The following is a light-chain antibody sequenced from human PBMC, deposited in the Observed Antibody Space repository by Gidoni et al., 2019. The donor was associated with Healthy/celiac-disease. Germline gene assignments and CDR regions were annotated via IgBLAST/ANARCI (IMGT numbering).Light chain of an antibody. Sequence: EIVMTQSPATLSVSPGERATLSCRASQGVSSNLVRYQQKPGQTPRHLICGASSRATGIPAGISGSGCGTEFTLTISSLQSEDFAVYYCQQYSNWPPEDIYTFGQGTKLEIK. CDR2: GAS. CDR1: QGVSSN. V-gene: IGKV3-15*01. CDR3: QQYSNWPPEDIYT. J-gene: IGKJ2*01.